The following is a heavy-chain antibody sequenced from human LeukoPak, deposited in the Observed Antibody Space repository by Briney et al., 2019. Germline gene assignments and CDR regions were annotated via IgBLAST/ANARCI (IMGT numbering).Heavy chain of an antibody. CDR2: IETSGSI. CDR3: ARASRDSSGYYYGFDS. Sequence: SETLSLTCNVSGGSIRSGSYYWSWIRQPAGKGLEWIGRIETSGSINYNPPLKSRVTISVDTSKNQFSLNLSSVTAADTAVYYCARASRDSSGYYYGFDSWGQGTLVTVSS. J-gene: IGHJ4*02. D-gene: IGHD3-22*01. V-gene: IGHV4-61*02. CDR1: GGSIRSGSYY.